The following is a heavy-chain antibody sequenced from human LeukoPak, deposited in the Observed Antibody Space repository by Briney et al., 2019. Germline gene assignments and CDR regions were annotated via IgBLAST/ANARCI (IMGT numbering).Heavy chain of an antibody. J-gene: IGHJ6*03. Sequence: ASVKVSCKASGYTFTSYGISWVRQAPGQGLEWMGWISAYNGNTNYAQKLQGRVTMTTDTSTSTAYMELRSLRSDDTAVYYCAHAVRYCSSTSCYYYYYYMDVWGKGTTVTVSS. V-gene: IGHV1-18*01. CDR3: AHAVRYCSSTSCYYYYYYMDV. CDR2: ISAYNGNT. CDR1: GYTFTSYG. D-gene: IGHD2-2*01.